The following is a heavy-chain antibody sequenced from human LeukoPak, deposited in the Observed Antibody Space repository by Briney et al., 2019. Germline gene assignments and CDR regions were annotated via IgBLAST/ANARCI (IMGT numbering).Heavy chain of an antibody. CDR3: ARNPSVFKQGDVFVF. J-gene: IGHJ3*01. CDR2: ISGSAYST. V-gene: IGHV3-23*01. Sequence: GGSLRLSCAASGFTFSSYAMTWVRQAPGKGLEWVSAISGSAYSTSYADSVKGRFTISRDNSKNTLYLQMNSLRAEDTAIYYCARNPSVFKQGDVFVFWAKGTMVTVSS. CDR1: GFTFSSYA. D-gene: IGHD5/OR15-5a*01.